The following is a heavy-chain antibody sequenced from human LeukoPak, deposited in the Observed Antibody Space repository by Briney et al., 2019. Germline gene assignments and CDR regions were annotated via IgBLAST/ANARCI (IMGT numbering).Heavy chain of an antibody. V-gene: IGHV1-2*06. J-gene: IGHJ4*02. CDR1: GYTFTGYY. D-gene: IGHD1-7*01. CDR2: INPNSGGT. Sequence: ASVKVSCKASGYTFTGYYMHWVRQAPGQGLEWMGRINPNSGGTNYAQKFQGRVTMTRDTSISTAYMGLSRLGSDDTAVYYCARLLTGATPFDYWGQGTLVTVSS. CDR3: ARLLTGATPFDY.